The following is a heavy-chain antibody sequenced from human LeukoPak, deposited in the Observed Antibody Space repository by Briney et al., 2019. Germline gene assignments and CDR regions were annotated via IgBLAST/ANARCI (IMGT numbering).Heavy chain of an antibody. J-gene: IGHJ4*02. CDR1: GFTFSTYW. CDR2: IHQDGNEK. CDR3: ARGEGFGELFYYFDY. D-gene: IGHD3-10*01. V-gene: IGHV3-7*01. Sequence: PGGSLRLSCAASGFTFSTYWMSWVRQAPGKGLEWVANIHQDGNEKYSVDSVKGRFTISRDNAKNSLYLQMNSLRAEETAVYYCARGEGFGELFYYFDYWGQGTLVTVSS.